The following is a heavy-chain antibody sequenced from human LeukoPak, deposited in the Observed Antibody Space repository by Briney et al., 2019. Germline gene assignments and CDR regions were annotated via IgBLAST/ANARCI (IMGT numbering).Heavy chain of an antibody. CDR2: INHSGST. CDR3: ARIAAAGSPWFDP. D-gene: IGHD6-13*01. V-gene: IGHV4-34*01. CDR1: GGSFSGYY. Sequence: SETLSLTCAVYGGSFSGYYWSWIRQPPGKGLEWIGEINHSGSTNYNPSLKSRVTISVDTSKNQFSLKLSSVTAADTAVYYCARIAAAGSPWFDPWGHGTLVTVSS. J-gene: IGHJ5*02.